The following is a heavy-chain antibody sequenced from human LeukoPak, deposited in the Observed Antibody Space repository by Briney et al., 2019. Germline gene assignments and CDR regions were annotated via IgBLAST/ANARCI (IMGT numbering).Heavy chain of an antibody. CDR2: INHSGST. Sequence: KPSETLSLTCAVYRGSFSGYYWSRIRQPPGKGLEWIGEINHSGSTNYNPSLKSRVTISVDTSKNQFSLKLSSVTAADTAVYYCAREPGLSEQRFDYWGQGTLVTVSS. CDR3: AREPGLSEQRFDY. V-gene: IGHV4-34*01. CDR1: RGSFSGYY. J-gene: IGHJ4*02. D-gene: IGHD1/OR15-1a*01.